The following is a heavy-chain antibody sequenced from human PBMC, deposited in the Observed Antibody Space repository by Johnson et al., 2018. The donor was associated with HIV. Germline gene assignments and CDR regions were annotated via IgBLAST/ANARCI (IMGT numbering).Heavy chain of an antibody. CDR2: ISFDGNLK. D-gene: IGHD3-22*01. J-gene: IGHJ3*02. Sequence: QVQLVESGGGVVQPGKSLRLSCVASGLSFSNFGIHWVRQAPGKGPEWVAVISFDGNLKKYADSVKGRFTISRDNSKNTLYLQMNSLRPEDTAVYYCAKTLGYDSSGYHDGFDIWGQGTLVTVSS. V-gene: IGHV3-30*18. CDR1: GLSFSNFG. CDR3: AKTLGYDSSGYHDGFDI.